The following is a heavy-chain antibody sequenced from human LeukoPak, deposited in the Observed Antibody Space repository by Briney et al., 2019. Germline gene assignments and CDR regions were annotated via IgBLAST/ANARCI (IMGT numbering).Heavy chain of an antibody. CDR1: GFTFSSYS. Sequence: PGGSLRLSCAASGFTFSSYSMNWVRQAPGKGLEWVSHTTASGTAMFYADSVKGRFTISRDNAKNSLYLQMNSLRDEDMAVYYCASSGSYRFDYWGQGTLVTVSS. J-gene: IGHJ4*02. CDR3: ASSGSYRFDY. D-gene: IGHD1-26*01. V-gene: IGHV3-48*02. CDR2: TTASGTAM.